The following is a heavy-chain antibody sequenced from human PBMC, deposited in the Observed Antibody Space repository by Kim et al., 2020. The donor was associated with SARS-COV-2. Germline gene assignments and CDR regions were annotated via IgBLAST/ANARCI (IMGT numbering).Heavy chain of an antibody. J-gene: IGHJ5*02. V-gene: IGHV3-30*01. Sequence: YADPVKGRFTSSRDHYRNTAYLQMNRLRTEDTAVYYCARSGGIASNWFDPWGRGTLVTVSS. CDR3: ARSGGIASNWFDP. D-gene: IGHD6-13*01.